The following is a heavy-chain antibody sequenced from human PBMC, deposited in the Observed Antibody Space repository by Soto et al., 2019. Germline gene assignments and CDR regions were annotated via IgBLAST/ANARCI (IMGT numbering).Heavy chain of an antibody. J-gene: IGHJ6*02. CDR3: ARGHYTMDV. V-gene: IGHV3-11*03. CDR2: ISTASDT. CDR1: GSMFSAYY. Sequence: QVQLMQSGGGLVKPGGSLRISCAASGSMFSAYYMTWIRQTPVKGLEWVAYISTASDTTYVDSVRGRFTIYRDNARNSLYLQMNSLRAEDSAVYFCARGHYTMDVWGQGTTVTVS.